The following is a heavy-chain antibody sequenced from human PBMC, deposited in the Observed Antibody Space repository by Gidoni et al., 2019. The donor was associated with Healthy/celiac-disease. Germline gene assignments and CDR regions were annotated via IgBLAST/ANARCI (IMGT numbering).Heavy chain of an antibody. CDR2: IIHILGIA. V-gene: IGHV1-69*04. D-gene: IGHD4-4*01. Sequence: QVQLVHSGAEVQKPGSQAQVSCQASCVTFSSYTISWVRQATGQGLEWMGRIIHILGIANYAQKFQGRVTITADKSTSTAYMELSSLRSEDTAVYYCAREPRLGNSGYWYFDLWGRGTLVTVSS. J-gene: IGHJ2*01. CDR3: AREPRLGNSGYWYFDL. CDR1: CVTFSSYT.